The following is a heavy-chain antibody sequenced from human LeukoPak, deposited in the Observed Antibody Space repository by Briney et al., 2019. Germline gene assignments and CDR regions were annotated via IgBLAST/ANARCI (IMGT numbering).Heavy chain of an antibody. CDR2: VYSRGST. CDR3: ARDDFWTGYYTSAY. CDR1: GGSISSSSYY. Sequence: SETLSLTCTVSGGSISSSSYYWGWIRQPPGKGLEWIGSVYSRGSTYYKSSLKSRVSISIDTSKNQFSLKLTSVTAADTAVYYCARDDFWTGYYTSAYWGLGTLVTVSS. J-gene: IGHJ4*02. D-gene: IGHD3/OR15-3a*01. V-gene: IGHV4-39*07.